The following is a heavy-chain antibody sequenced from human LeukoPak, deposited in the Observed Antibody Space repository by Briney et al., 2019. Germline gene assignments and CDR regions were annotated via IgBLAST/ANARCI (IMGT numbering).Heavy chain of an antibody. CDR1: GYTFTSYD. CDR3: ARGRRPIVVVPDDIHKPLNYFDP. J-gene: IGHJ5*02. Sequence: ASVKVSCKASGYTFTSYDINWVRQATGQGLEWMGWMNPNSGNTGYAQKFQGRVTMTRNTSISTAYMELSSLRSEDTAVYYCARGRRPIVVVPDDIHKPLNYFDPWAREPWSPSPQ. D-gene: IGHD2-2*01. V-gene: IGHV1-8*01. CDR2: MNPNSGNT.